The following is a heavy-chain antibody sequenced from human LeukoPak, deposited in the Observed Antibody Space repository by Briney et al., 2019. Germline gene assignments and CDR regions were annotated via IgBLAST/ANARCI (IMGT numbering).Heavy chain of an antibody. V-gene: IGHV3-23*01. CDR3: AKGAPMVRGVRDYYYYAMDV. CDR1: GFTFTSYA. Sequence: GSLRLSCAASGFTFTSYAMSWVRQAPGKGLEWVSAISGSGGSTYYADSVKGRFTISRDNSKNTLYLQMNSLRAEDTAVYYCAKGAPMVRGVRDYYYYAMDVWGKGTTVTVSS. J-gene: IGHJ6*04. D-gene: IGHD3-10*01. CDR2: ISGSGGST.